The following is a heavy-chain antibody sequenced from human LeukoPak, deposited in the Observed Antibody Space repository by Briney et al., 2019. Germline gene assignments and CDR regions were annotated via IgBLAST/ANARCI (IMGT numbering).Heavy chain of an antibody. J-gene: IGHJ4*02. Sequence: GGSLRLSCAASGFTFDYYTMRWFRQAPGKGLEGVSLISWKAAYIYYADSMKGRFTISRDNSKNSLYLQMKRLRAEDTAVYYCARDKVVGPSNFDYWGQGTLVTVSS. D-gene: IGHD1-26*01. CDR1: GFTFDYYT. CDR2: ISWKAAYI. V-gene: IGHV3-43*01. CDR3: ARDKVVGPSNFDY.